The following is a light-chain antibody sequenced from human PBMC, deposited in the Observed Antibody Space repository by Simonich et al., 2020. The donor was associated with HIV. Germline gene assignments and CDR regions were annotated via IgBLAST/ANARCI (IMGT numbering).Light chain of an antibody. V-gene: IGLV2-14*03. J-gene: IGLJ2*01. CDR3: SSYTSSSTLV. CDR1: SSDVGGYNY. Sequence: HSALTQPASVSGSPGQSITISCTGTSSDVGGYNYVCWYQQHPGKAPKLMIYDVSKRPSGVSNRFSGSKSGNTASLTISGLQAEDEADYYCSSYTSSSTLVFGGGTKLTVL. CDR2: DVS.